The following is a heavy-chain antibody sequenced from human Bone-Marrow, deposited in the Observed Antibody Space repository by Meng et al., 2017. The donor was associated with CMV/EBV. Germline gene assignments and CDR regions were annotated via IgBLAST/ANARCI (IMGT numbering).Heavy chain of an antibody. V-gene: IGHV3-21*03. D-gene: IGHD6-6*01. CDR3: TRGARSLGPR. Sequence: GGSLRLSCAASGFTFSSYSMNWVRQAPGKGLEWVSSISSSSSYIYYADSVKGRFTISRDNAKNSLYLQMNSLRAEDSAVYYCTRGARSLGPRWGQGTLVTVSS. CDR1: GFTFSSYS. J-gene: IGHJ4*02. CDR2: ISSSSSYI.